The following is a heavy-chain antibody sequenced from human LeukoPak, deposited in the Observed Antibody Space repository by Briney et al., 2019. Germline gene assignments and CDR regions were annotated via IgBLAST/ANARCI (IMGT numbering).Heavy chain of an antibody. CDR1: EFTFSDYS. Sequence: GGCLRLSCAASEFTFSDYSMNWVREAPGKGLEWSSYIGIDSGNTNYADSVKGRFTISGDKAKNSLYLKMNSLRVEDTAVYYCARDYKYAFDNWGQGTLVTVSS. CDR3: ARDYKYAFDN. CDR2: IGIDSGNT. V-gene: IGHV3-48*01. D-gene: IGHD5-24*01. J-gene: IGHJ4*02.